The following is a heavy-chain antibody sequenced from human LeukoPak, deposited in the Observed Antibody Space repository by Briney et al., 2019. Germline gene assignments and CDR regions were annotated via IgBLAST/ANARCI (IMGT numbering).Heavy chain of an antibody. Sequence: ASVKVSCKTSGYTFSNYAISWVRQAPGQGLEWMGWISAYNGNTNYAQKPQGRVTMTTDTSTSTAYMELRSLRSDDTAVYYCARGPKPYLWELQDTYYFDYWGQGTLVTVSS. J-gene: IGHJ4*02. CDR1: GYTFSNYA. V-gene: IGHV1-18*01. CDR3: ARGPKPYLWELQDTYYFDY. D-gene: IGHD1-26*01. CDR2: ISAYNGNT.